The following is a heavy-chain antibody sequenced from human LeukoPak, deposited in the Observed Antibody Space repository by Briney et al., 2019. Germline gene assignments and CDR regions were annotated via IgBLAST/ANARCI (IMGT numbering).Heavy chain of an antibody. J-gene: IGHJ4*02. CDR3: ARDATTTQFLEWLLSYFDY. V-gene: IGHV1-2*02. CDR2: INPNSGGT. Sequence: ASVKVSCKASGYTFTGYYMHWVRQAPGQGLEWMGWINPNSGGTNYAQKFQGRVTMTRDTSISTAYMELSRLRSDDTAVYYCARDATTTQFLEWLLSYFDYWGQGTLVTVSS. CDR1: GYTFTGYY. D-gene: IGHD3-3*01.